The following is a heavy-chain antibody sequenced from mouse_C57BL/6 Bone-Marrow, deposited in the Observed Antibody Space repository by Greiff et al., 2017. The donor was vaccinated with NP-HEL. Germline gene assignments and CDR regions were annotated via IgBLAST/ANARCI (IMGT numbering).Heavy chain of an antibody. CDR3: ARKGITTVVATDV. J-gene: IGHJ1*03. CDR1: GYTFTSYW. Sequence: QVQLQQPGAELAKPGASVKLSCTASGYTFTSYWMHWVKQRPGRGLEWIGRIDPNSGGTKYNEKFKSKATLTVDKPSSTAYRQLSGLTSEDSAVYYCARKGITTVVATDVWGTGTTVTVSS. D-gene: IGHD1-1*01. CDR2: IDPNSGGT. V-gene: IGHV1-62-3*01.